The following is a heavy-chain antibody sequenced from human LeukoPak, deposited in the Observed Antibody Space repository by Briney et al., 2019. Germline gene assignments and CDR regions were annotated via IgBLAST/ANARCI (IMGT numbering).Heavy chain of an antibody. V-gene: IGHV1-18*01. D-gene: IGHD2-15*01. CDR2: ISPYNSHR. CDR3: ANVAKGRYFFYYMDV. J-gene: IGHJ6*03. CDR1: GHSINTFG. Sequence: ASVKVSCKASGHSINTFGITWVRQAPGQGLEWIGWISPYNSHRKYHCRVTMTTDTSTTTSYMELGSLRSDDTAVYFCANVAKGRYFFYYMDVWGKGTTVTVS.